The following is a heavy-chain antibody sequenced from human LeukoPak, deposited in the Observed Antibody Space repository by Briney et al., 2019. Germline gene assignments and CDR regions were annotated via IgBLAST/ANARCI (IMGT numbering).Heavy chain of an antibody. J-gene: IGHJ4*02. CDR1: GGSFSGYY. Sequence: SETLSLTCAVYGGSFSGYYWSWIRQPPGKGLEWIGEINHSGSTNYNPSLKSRVTISVDTSKNQFSLKLSSVTAADTAVYYCARLKYYYGSGSLQYGLDYWGQGTLVTVSS. CDR3: ARLKYYYGSGSLQYGLDY. D-gene: IGHD3-10*01. V-gene: IGHV4-34*01. CDR2: INHSGST.